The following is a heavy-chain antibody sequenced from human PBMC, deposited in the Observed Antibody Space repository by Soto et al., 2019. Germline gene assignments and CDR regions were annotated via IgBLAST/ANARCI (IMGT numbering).Heavy chain of an antibody. CDR3: AKVGEKDGDLFFFSSRRRHTSLTSGLGFLLNRSFD. Sequence: QGPGQGLEWMGTINPTGGGRTKYAQKFQGRVTVTSDRSTSTVYMELTSLRSDDTAVYYCAKVGEKDGDLFFFSSRRRHTSLTSGLGFLLNRSFD. J-gene: IGHJ2*01. V-gene: IGHV1-46*01. CDR2: INPTGGGRT. D-gene: IGHD1-26*01.